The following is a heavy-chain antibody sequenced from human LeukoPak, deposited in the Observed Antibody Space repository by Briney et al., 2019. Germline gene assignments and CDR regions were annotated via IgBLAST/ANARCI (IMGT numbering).Heavy chain of an antibody. CDR2: INPSGGST. J-gene: IGHJ5*02. D-gene: IGHD1-26*01. CDR3: ARVWLGGSQNHYNWFDP. V-gene: IGHV1-46*01. CDR1: GYTFTSYY. Sequence: ASVKVSCKASGYTFTSYYMHWVRQAPGQGLEWMGIINPSGGSTSYAQKFQGRVTMTRDTSKSTVYMELSSLRSEDTAVYYCARVWLGGSQNHYNWFDPWGQGTLVTVSS.